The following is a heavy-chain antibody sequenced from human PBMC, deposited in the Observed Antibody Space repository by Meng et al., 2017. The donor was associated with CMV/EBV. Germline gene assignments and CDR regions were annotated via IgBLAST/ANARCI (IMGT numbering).Heavy chain of an antibody. V-gene: IGHV1-18*01. CDR2: ISAYNGNT. D-gene: IGHD2-15*01. CDR1: GYTFTSYG. Sequence: ASVKVSCKASGYTFTSYGISWVRQAPGQGLEWMGWISAYNGNTNYAQKLQGRVTTTTDTSTSTAYMELRSLRSDDTAVYYCARDPWYCSGGSCYYYYYGMDVWGQGTTVTVSS. J-gene: IGHJ6*02. CDR3: ARDPWYCSGGSCYYYYYGMDV.